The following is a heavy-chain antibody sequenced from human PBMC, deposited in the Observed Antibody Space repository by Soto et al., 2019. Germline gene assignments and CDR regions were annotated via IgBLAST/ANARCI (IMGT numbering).Heavy chain of an antibody. D-gene: IGHD6-19*01. Sequence: QVQLVQSGAEVQKPGSSVKVSCKASGGTFSSYAITWVRQAPGQGLEWLGGIIPIFGTANYAQKFQGRVTITADESTSTDYMERSSLSSEYTAVYYCASFPSVAGSPYYYYYGMDVWGQGTTVTVSS. J-gene: IGHJ6*02. V-gene: IGHV1-69*01. CDR1: GGTFSSYA. CDR3: ASFPSVAGSPYYYYYGMDV. CDR2: IIPIFGTA.